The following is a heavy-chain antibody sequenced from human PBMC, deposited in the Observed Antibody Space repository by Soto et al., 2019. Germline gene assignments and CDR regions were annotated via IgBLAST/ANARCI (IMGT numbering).Heavy chain of an antibody. D-gene: IGHD3-9*01. J-gene: IGHJ4*02. CDR2: IYSDDST. CDR3: ARDHLLYDILTGFYRGYYFDY. V-gene: IGHV3-66*01. Sequence: GGSLRLSCTASGFTVSSNYVNWVRQAPGKGLEWVSIIYSDDSTYYADSVKGRFTISRDNSKNTLYLQMNSLRAEDTAVYYCARDHLLYDILTGFYRGYYFDYWGQGTLVTVSS. CDR1: GFTVSSNY.